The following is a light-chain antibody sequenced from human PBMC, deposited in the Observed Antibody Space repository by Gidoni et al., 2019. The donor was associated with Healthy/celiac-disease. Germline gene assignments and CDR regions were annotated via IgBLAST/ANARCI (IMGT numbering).Light chain of an antibody. CDR1: QTLSSSQ. CDR3: QQYGGSPPYT. J-gene: IGKJ2*01. CDR2: AAS. Sequence: EIVLTQSPGTLSLSPGARATLSCRASQTLSSSQLTWYRQKPGQPPRLLIYAASSRATGIPDRFSCSGSGTDFTLTISRLEPEDFAVYYCQQYGGSPPYTFGQGTRLEIK. V-gene: IGKV3-20*01.